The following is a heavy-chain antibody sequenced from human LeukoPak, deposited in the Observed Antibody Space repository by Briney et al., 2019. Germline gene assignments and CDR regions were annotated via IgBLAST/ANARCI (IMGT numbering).Heavy chain of an antibody. J-gene: IGHJ4*02. D-gene: IGHD6-19*01. CDR3: ARRETGYSSGWYLDY. V-gene: IGHV1-18*01. Sequence: ASVTVSCKASGYTFTSYGISWVRQAPGQGLEWMGWISAYNGNTNYAQKLQGRVTMTTDTSTSTAYMKLRSLRSDDTAVYYCARRETGYSSGWYLDYWGQGTLVTVSS. CDR1: GYTFTSYG. CDR2: ISAYNGNT.